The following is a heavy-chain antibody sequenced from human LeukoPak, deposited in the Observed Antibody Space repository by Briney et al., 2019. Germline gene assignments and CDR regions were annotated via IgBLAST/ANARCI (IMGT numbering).Heavy chain of an antibody. CDR1: GFTFSGYG. V-gene: IGHV3-30*02. D-gene: IGHD3-22*01. CDR2: IRYDGSNK. J-gene: IGHJ4*02. Sequence: GGSLRLSCAASGFTFSGYGMHWVRQAPGKGLEWVAFIRYDGSNKYYADSVKGRFTISRDNSKNTLYLQMNSLRAEDTAVYYCAKDHLYYDSSGYLDYWGQGTLVTVSS. CDR3: AKDHLYYDSSGYLDY.